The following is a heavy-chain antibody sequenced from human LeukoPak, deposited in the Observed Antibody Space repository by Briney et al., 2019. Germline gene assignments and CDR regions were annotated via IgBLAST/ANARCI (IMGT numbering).Heavy chain of an antibody. CDR2: ISAYNGNT. Sequence: ASVKVSCKASGYTFTSYGISWVRQAPGQGLEWVGWISAYNGNTNYAQKFQGRVTITWDTSASTTYMELSSLRSEDTAVYYCAREGITGHDYFDYWGQGTLVTVSS. CDR3: AREGITGHDYFDY. V-gene: IGHV1-18*01. CDR1: GYTFTSYG. J-gene: IGHJ4*02. D-gene: IGHD1-20*01.